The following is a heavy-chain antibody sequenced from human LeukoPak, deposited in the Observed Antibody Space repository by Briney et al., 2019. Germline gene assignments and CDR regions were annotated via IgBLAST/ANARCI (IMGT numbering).Heavy chain of an antibody. D-gene: IGHD3-3*01. CDR3: AKRDDDFWSGYYRAYYFDY. CDR2: ISGSGGST. Sequence: GGSLRLSCAASGFTFSSYAMSWVRQAPGKGLEWVSAISGSGGSTYYADSVKGRFTISRDNSKNTLYLQMNSLRAEDTAVYYCAKRDDDFWSGYYRAYYFDYWGQGTLSPSPQ. CDR1: GFTFSSYA. J-gene: IGHJ4*02. V-gene: IGHV3-23*01.